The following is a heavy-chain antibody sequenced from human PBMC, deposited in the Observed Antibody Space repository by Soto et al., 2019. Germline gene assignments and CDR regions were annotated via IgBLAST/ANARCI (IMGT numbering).Heavy chain of an antibody. D-gene: IGHD6-13*01. CDR3: ARTASAGKYYYGMDV. J-gene: IGHJ6*02. V-gene: IGHV5-51*01. CDR1: GYSFTNYW. CDR2: IYPGDSDT. Sequence: GESLKISCKGSGYSFTNYWIGWVRQMPGKGLECMGIIYPGDSDTRYSPSFQGQVTISADKSISTAYLQWSSLKASDTFLYYCARTASAGKYYYGMDVWGQGTTVTVSS.